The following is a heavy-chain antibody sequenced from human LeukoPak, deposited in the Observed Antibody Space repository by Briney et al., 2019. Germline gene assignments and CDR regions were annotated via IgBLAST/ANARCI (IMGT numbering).Heavy chain of an antibody. D-gene: IGHD2-21*01. CDR1: GYTFTSYY. Sequence: GASVTVSCKACGYTFTSYYMHWVRQAPGQGLEWMGIINPSGGSTSYAQKFQGRVTMTRDMSTSTVYMELSSLRSEDTAVYYCARVFSYQTRYFDYWGQGTLVTVSS. J-gene: IGHJ4*02. CDR2: INPSGGST. V-gene: IGHV1-46*01. CDR3: ARVFSYQTRYFDY.